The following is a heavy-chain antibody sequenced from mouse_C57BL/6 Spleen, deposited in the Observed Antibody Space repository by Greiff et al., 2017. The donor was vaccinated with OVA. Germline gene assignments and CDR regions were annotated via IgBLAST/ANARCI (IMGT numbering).Heavy chain of an antibody. CDR2: IDPSDSET. CDR1: GYTFTSYW. CDR3: ARGGTMATAGVSY. Sequence: QVQLQQPGAELVRPGSSVKLSCKASGYTFTSYWMHWVKQRPIQGLEWIGNIDPSDSETHYNQKFKDKATLTVDKSSSTAYMQLSSLTSEDSAVYYCARGGTMATAGVSYWGQGTTLTVSS. D-gene: IGHD1-1*02. J-gene: IGHJ2*01. V-gene: IGHV1-52*01.